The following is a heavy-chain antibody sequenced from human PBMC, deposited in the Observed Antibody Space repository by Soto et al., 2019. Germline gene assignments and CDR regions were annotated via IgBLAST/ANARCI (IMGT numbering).Heavy chain of an antibody. CDR3: ADMRGTRLPRD. J-gene: IGHJ4*02. CDR2: INSGGSA. CDR1: GGSISSGGYY. Sequence: SETLSLTCTVSGGSISSGGYYWGWIRQPPGEGLEWIGNINSGGSAYYYPSLRSRVTISVDTSKNQFSLRLSSVTAADTALYYCADMRGTRLPRDWGQGILVTLSS. D-gene: IGHD6-25*01. V-gene: IGHV4-39*01.